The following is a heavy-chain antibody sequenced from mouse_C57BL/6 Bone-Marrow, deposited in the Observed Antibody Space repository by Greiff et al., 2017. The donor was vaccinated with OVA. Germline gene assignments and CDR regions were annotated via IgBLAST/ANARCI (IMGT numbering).Heavy chain of an antibody. CDR3: ARSVYDCGSSYGGNAMGY. Sequence: QVTLKESGPELVKPGASVKISCKASGYAFSSSWMNWVKQRPGKGLEWIGRIYPGDGDTNYTGKFKGKATLTADHSSSTAYMQLSSLTSEDAAVYCCARSVYDCGSSYGGNAMGYWGQGASVTVAS. D-gene: IGHD1-1*01. CDR2: IYPGDGDT. CDR1: GYAFSSSW. V-gene: IGHV1-82*01. J-gene: IGHJ4*01.